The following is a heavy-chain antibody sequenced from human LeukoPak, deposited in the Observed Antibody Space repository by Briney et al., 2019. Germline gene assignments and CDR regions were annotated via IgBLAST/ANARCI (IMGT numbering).Heavy chain of an antibody. CDR2: IRSKAYGGTT. CDR1: GFTFGGYA. J-gene: IGHJ4*02. V-gene: IGHV3-49*04. Sequence: GGSLRLSCTTSGFTFGGYALSWVRQAPGKGLEWVGFIRSKAYGGTTEYAASVKCRFTISRDESKSIAYLQMNSLKTEDTAVYYCTRDRAYYYDSSGYYSCYFWGQGTLVTVSS. D-gene: IGHD3-22*01. CDR3: TRDRAYYYDSSGYYSCYF.